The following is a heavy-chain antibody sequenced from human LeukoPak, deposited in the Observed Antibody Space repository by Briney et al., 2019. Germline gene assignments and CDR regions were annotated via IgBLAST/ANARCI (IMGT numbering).Heavy chain of an antibody. CDR1: GFTFSSYA. CDR2: ISYDGSKK. V-gene: IGHV3-30-3*01. J-gene: IGHJ4*02. CDR3: ARAGGDIVVVPAAIGWYFDY. D-gene: IGHD2-2*02. Sequence: GGSLRLSCAASGFTFSSYAMHWVRQAPGKGVEWVAVISYDGSKKYYADSVKGRFTISRDNSKNTLYLQMNSLRAEDTAVYYCARAGGDIVVVPAAIGWYFDYWGQGTLVTVSS.